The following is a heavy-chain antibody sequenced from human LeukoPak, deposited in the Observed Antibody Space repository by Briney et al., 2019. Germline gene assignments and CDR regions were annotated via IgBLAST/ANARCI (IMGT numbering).Heavy chain of an antibody. Sequence: GGSLRLSCAASGFTFNRYWMSWVRQAPGKELQWVANIKQDGSAKYYVDSVKGRFTISRDNAKNSLYLQMNSLRAEDTAVYYCARVSYCGGDCSTGSFDYWGQGTLVTASS. V-gene: IGHV3-7*01. CDR2: IKQDGSAK. CDR3: ARVSYCGGDCSTGSFDY. CDR1: GFTFNRYW. D-gene: IGHD2-21*02. J-gene: IGHJ4*02.